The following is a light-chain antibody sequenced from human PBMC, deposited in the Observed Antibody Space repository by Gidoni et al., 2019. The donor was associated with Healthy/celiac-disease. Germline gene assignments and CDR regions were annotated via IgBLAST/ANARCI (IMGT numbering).Light chain of an antibody. CDR3: QQYNSYPPL. Sequence: DIQMTQSPSTLSASVGDRVTITCRASQSISSWLAWYQQKPGKAPKLLIYDASSLESGVPSRFSGSGSGTEFTLTISSLQPDDFATYYCQQYNSYPPLFXQXTKLXIK. V-gene: IGKV1-5*01. J-gene: IGKJ2*01. CDR2: DAS. CDR1: QSISSW.